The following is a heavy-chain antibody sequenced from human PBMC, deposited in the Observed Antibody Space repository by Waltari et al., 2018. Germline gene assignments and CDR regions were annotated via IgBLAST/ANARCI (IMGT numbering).Heavy chain of an antibody. CDR1: GFILVNHD. D-gene: IGHD2-21*01. V-gene: IGHV3-13*01. CDR3: ARVGDKSLNYGLDV. CDR2: VGSGCDT. J-gene: IGHJ6*02. Sequence: EVQLVESGGGLVQPGGSLRLSCAASGFILVNHDMHWVRQATGKCLEWVSGVGSGCDTYYLDSVKGRFSISRENAKNSLYLQMDSLRAGDTAVYYCARVGDKSLNYGLDVWGQGTTVTVSS.